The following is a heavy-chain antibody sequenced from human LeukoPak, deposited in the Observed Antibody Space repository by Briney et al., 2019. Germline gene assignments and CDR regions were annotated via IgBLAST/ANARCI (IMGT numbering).Heavy chain of an antibody. CDR2: IYPGDSDT. J-gene: IGHJ4*02. V-gene: IGHV5-51*01. CDR1: GYSFTSYW. CDR3: ARIYYDILTGYYEGYFDY. Sequence: GESLKISCQGSGYSFTSYWIGWVRQMPGKGLEWMGIIYPGDSDTRYSPSFQGQVTISADKSISTAYLQWSSLKASDTAMYYCARIYYDILTGYYEGYFDYWGQGTLVTVSS. D-gene: IGHD3-9*01.